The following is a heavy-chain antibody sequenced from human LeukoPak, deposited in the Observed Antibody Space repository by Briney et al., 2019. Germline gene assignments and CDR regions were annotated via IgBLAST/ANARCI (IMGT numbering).Heavy chain of an antibody. CDR3: APLITSPGTWFDP. CDR2: IYYIGST. V-gene: IGHV4-39*01. J-gene: IGHJ5*02. D-gene: IGHD3-22*01. Sequence: SETLSLTCTLSGGSISSNSYYWGWIRQPPGKGLEWIGSIYYIGSTYYNPSLKSRVTISVDTSKNQFSLKFSSVTAADTAVYYCAPLITSPGTWFDPWGQGTLVIVSS. CDR1: GGSISSNSYY.